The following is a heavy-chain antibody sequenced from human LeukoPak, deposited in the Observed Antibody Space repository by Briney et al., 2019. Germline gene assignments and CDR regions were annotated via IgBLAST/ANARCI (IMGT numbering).Heavy chain of an antibody. Sequence: GSLRLSCAASGFTFRSHSMNWVRQAPGKGLEWIGSVYHNGNTYYNPSLKSRVTISVDTSKNQVSLKLNSVTAADTAVYYCARDPRSGNWGQGTLVTVSS. CDR3: ARDPRSGN. CDR2: VYHNGNT. CDR1: GFTFRSHSM. J-gene: IGHJ4*02. D-gene: IGHD1-26*01. V-gene: IGHV4-38-2*02.